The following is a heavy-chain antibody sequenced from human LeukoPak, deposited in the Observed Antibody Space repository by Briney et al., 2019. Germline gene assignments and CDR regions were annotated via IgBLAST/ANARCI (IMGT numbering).Heavy chain of an antibody. Sequence: PGGSLRLSCAASGFVFNTYSMHWVRQAPGKGLECVSAISGDGGSTYYANSVKGRSTISRDNSKNTLYLQMGSLRPDDTALYYCAREQPAGSTDYWGQGTLVTVSS. J-gene: IGHJ4*02. CDR2: ISGDGGST. V-gene: IGHV3-64*01. CDR1: GFVFNTYS. D-gene: IGHD2-2*01. CDR3: AREQPAGSTDY.